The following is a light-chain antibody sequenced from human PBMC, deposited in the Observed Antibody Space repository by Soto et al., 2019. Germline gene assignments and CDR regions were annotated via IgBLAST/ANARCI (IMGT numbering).Light chain of an antibody. J-gene: IGKJ1*01. CDR1: QSISSDY. V-gene: IGKV3-20*01. Sequence: EIVLTQSPGTLSLSPGERATLSCRASQSISSDYLAWYQQKPGQAPRLLIFGASSRATGIPDRFSGSGSGTDFILTISGLQPEDFATYFCLQDFTYPRTFGQGTKV. CDR2: GAS. CDR3: LQDFTYPRT.